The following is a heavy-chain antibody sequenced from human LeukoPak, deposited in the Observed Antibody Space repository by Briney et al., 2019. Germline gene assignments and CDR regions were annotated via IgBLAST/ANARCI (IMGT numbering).Heavy chain of an antibody. CDR1: GYSISSGYY. J-gene: IGHJ6*03. Sequence: SETVSLTCAVSGYSISSGYYWGWIRQPPGKGLEWIGSIYHSGSTYYNPSLKSRVTISVDTSKNQFSLKLSSVTAADTAVYYCARLHYYYYMDVWGKGTTVTVSS. CDR2: IYHSGST. CDR3: ARLHYYYYMDV. V-gene: IGHV4-38-2*01.